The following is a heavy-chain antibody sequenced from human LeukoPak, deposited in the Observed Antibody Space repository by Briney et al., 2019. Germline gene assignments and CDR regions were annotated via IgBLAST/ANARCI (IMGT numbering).Heavy chain of an antibody. D-gene: IGHD5-24*01. J-gene: IGHJ5*02. CDR2: ISSSSSYI. CDR3: ARDDGDGYNNWFDP. Sequence: PGGSLRLSCAASGFTFSSYEMNWVRQAPGKGLEWVSSISSSSSYIYYADSVKGRFTISRDNAKNSLYLQMNSLRAEDTAVYYCARDDGDGYNNWFDPWGQGTLVTVSS. V-gene: IGHV3-21*01. CDR1: GFTFSSYE.